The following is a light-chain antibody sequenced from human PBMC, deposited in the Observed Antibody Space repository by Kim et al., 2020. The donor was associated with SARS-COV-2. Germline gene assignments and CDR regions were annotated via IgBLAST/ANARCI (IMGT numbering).Light chain of an antibody. V-gene: IGKV3-15*01. Sequence: VMTQSPDTLSVSPGERATLSCRASENINTFVAWYQQRPGQAPRLLIYDASTRATGIPARFSGGGSGTEFTLTISSLQSEDFAIYFCQEYNNGPPNTFGQGTKLEI. CDR1: ENINTF. CDR2: DAS. CDR3: QEYNNGPPNT. J-gene: IGKJ2*01.